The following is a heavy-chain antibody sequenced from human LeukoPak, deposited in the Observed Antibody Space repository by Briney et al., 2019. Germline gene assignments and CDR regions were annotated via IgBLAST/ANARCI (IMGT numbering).Heavy chain of an antibody. D-gene: IGHD4-11*01. Sequence: PGGSLRLSCAASGFSFSSYAMSWVRQAPGKGLEWVSAISASGGSTFYADFVKGRFIISRDNSKNTLFLQMNSLRAEDTAVYYCASFNSQLQSYDFDYWGQGTLVAVSS. J-gene: IGHJ4*02. CDR3: ASFNSQLQSYDFDY. CDR1: GFSFSSYA. V-gene: IGHV3-23*01. CDR2: ISASGGST.